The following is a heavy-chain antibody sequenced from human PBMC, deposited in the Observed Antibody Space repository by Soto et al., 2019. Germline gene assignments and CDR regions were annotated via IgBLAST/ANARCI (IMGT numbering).Heavy chain of an antibody. J-gene: IGHJ4*02. V-gene: IGHV3-53*01. CDR2: LYSGGNT. D-gene: IGHD3-22*01. CDR1: GFTVSANY. Sequence: GSLRLSCAASGFTVSANYMSWVRQAPGQGLEWVSILYSGGNTYYADSVKGRFSISRDNSKNTLYLQMNSLRAEDTAVYYCARAPSVVSPNDYWGQGTLVTVSS. CDR3: ARAPSVVSPNDY.